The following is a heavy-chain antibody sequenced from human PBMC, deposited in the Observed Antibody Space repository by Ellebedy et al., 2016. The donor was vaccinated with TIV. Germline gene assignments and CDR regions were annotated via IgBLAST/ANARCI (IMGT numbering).Heavy chain of an antibody. V-gene: IGHV3-48*02. CDR3: ARDIPNWALDY. CDR1: GFTFSSNA. D-gene: IGHD7-27*01. J-gene: IGHJ4*01. CDR2: INGFGIA. Sequence: GESLKISCAASGFTFSSNAMDWVRQAPGKGLEWVSYINGFGIAFYADSVKGRFTISRDNAKNSLYLQMSSLTDEDTAVYYCARDIPNWALDYWGHGTLVTVSS.